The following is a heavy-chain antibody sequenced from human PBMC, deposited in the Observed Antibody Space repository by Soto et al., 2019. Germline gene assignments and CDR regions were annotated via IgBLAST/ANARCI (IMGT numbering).Heavy chain of an antibody. CDR1: GGSIGSGVYF. CDR2: ISYTGSA. D-gene: IGHD1-26*01. J-gene: IGHJ4*02. CDR3: ATMGATTGSYYFEY. Sequence: QVQLQESGPGLVKPSQTLSLTCTVSGGSIGSGVYFWSWIRQPPGKGLEWIGFISYTGSAYYNPSLKSRVAISVVTSKNQFSLKLTSVTAADAAVYYCATMGATTGSYYFEYWGQGTLVTVSS. V-gene: IGHV4-30-4*01.